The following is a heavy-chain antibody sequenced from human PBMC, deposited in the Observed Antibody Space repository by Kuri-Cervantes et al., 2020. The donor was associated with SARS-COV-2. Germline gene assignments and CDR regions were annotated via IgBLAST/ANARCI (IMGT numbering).Heavy chain of an antibody. CDR3: AGSSKYYYYMDV. V-gene: IGHV4-34*01. CDR1: GGSINGHY. J-gene: IGHJ6*03. D-gene: IGHD2-2*01. CDR2: INHSGST. Sequence: SQTLSLTCAVIGGSINGHYWSWIRQPPGKGLEWIGEINHSGSTNYNPSLKSRVTISVDTSKNQFSLKLSSVTAADTAVYYCAGSSKYYYYMDVWGKGTTVTVSS.